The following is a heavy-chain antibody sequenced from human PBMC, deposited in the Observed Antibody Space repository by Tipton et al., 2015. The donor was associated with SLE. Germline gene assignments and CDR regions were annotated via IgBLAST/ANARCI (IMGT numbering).Heavy chain of an antibody. Sequence: TLSLTCTVSGGSITSSSYFWGWIRQSPGKGLEWIGNINTGGGTYRNPSLMSRVTISVDTSKTQFSLIVTSVTAADTAVYYCVRGPWAYYYYMDVWSKGTKVTVPS. D-gene: IGHD7-27*01. J-gene: IGHJ6*03. CDR2: INTGGGT. V-gene: IGHV4-39*07. CDR3: VRGPWAYYYYMDV. CDR1: GGSITSSSYF.